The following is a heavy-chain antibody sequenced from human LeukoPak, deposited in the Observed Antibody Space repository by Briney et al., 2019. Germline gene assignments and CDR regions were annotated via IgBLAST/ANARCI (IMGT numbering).Heavy chain of an antibody. CDR1: GFTFSTYA. V-gene: IGHV3-30*18. D-gene: IGHD6-13*01. CDR2: ISSGGSDK. CDR3: AKEVTIPAAGRKDYYYYGLDV. J-gene: IGHJ6*02. Sequence: HSGGSLRLSCAAYGFTFSTYAVHWVRQAPGKGLEWVAVISSGGSDKYHAGSVKGRFTIYRDNSKNTLYLQMDSLRAEDTAVYYCAKEVTIPAAGRKDYYYYGLDVWGQGTTVTVSS.